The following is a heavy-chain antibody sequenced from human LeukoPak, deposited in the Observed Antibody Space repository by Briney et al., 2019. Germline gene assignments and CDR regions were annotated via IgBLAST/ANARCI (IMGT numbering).Heavy chain of an antibody. CDR1: GFTFTSSA. Sequence: WASVTVSCTASGFTFTSSAVQWVRQARGQRLEWIGWIVVGSGNTNYAQKFQERVTITRDMSTSTAYMELSSLRSEDTAVYYCAAVSRYDWFDPWGQGTLVTVSS. V-gene: IGHV1-58*01. J-gene: IGHJ5*02. CDR3: AAVSRYDWFDP. CDR2: IVVGSGNT. D-gene: IGHD3-9*01.